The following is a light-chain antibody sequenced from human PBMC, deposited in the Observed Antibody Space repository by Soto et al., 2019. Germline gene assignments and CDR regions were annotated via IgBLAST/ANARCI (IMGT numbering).Light chain of an antibody. CDR1: QSVSSN. Sequence: EIVMTQSPATLSVSPGERATLSCRASQSVSSNLAWYQQKPGQAPRLLIYGASTRAPGIPARFSGSGSGTEFTLTISSLQSEDFAIYYCQQYNNWPRTFGHGTKVDI. V-gene: IGKV3-15*01. J-gene: IGKJ3*01. CDR3: QQYNNWPRT. CDR2: GAS.